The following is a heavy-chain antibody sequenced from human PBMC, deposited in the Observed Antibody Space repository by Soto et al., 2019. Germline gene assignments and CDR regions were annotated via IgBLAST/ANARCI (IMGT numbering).Heavy chain of an antibody. CDR2: IYHSGST. V-gene: IGHV4-4*02. CDR3: ARTLTIFGVVIPGHGMDV. Sequence: SETLSLTCAVSGGSISSSNWWSWVRQPPGKGLEWIGEIYHSGSTNYNPSLKSRVTISVDKSKNQFSLKLSSVTAADTAVYYCARTLTIFGVVIPGHGMDVWGQGTTVTV. D-gene: IGHD3-3*01. J-gene: IGHJ6*02. CDR1: GGSISSSNW.